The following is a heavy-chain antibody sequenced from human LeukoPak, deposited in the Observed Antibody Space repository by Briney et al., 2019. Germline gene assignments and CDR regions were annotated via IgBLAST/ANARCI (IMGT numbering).Heavy chain of an antibody. CDR3: ARDTAMAY. D-gene: IGHD5-18*01. J-gene: IGHJ4*02. V-gene: IGHV3-53*01. CDR2: IYSGGDT. Sequence: GGSLRLSCAASGFTVTTNYMSWVRQAPGKRLEWVSVIYSGGDTYYADSVKGRFTISRDSSKNTLYLQMNSLRAEDTAVYYCARDTAMAYWGQGTLVTVSS. CDR1: GFTVTTNY.